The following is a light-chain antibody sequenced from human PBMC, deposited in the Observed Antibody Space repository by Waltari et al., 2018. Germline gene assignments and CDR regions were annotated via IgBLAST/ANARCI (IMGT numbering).Light chain of an antibody. Sequence: QLVLTQSPSASASLGASVKLTCTLSSGHSTYAVAWHQQRPEKGPRYLMKVNSDGSHSKADGIPDGFSGSSSGAERYLTISSLQSEDEADYYCQTWGTARGVFGGGTKLTVL. V-gene: IGLV4-69*01. CDR1: SGHSTYA. CDR3: QTWGTARGV. CDR2: VNSDGSH. J-gene: IGLJ2*01.